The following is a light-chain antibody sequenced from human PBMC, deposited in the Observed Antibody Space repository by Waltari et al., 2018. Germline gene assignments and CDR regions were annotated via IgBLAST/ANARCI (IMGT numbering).Light chain of an antibody. Sequence: QSVLTQPPSVSGAPGQRVTISCTGSSSNIGAGHDVHWYQVFPGTAPKLLIYGNNNRPPGVPDRFSGSKSGTSASLAISGLQAEDEANYYCQSFDINLSVGVLFGGGTKVSVL. CDR2: GNN. J-gene: IGLJ2*01. CDR1: SSNIGAGHD. CDR3: QSFDINLSVGVL. V-gene: IGLV1-40*01.